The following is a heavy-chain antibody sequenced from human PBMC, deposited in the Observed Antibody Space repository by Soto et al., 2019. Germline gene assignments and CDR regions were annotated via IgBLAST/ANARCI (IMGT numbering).Heavy chain of an antibody. CDR2: IIPIFGTA. CDR3: ARDPAAAASAWSEH. D-gene: IGHD6-13*01. J-gene: IGHJ5*02. CDR1: GGTFSSYA. V-gene: IGHV1-69*13. Sequence: GASVKVSCKASGGTFSSYAISWVRQAPGQGLEWMGGIIPIFGTANYAQKFQGRVTITADESTSTAYMELSSLRSEDTAVYYCARDPAAAASAWSEHWGQGTMVTVSP.